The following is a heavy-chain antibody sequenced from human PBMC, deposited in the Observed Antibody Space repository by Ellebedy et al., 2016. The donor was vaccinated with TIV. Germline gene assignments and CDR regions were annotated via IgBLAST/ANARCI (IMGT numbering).Heavy chain of an antibody. Sequence: MPSETLSLTCAVSGGSISSSNWWSWVRQPPGKGLEWIGEIYHSGSTNYNPSLKSRVTISVDTSKNQFSLKLSSVTAADTAVYYCARGVSTRHPTFYYYYGMDVWGQGTTVTVSS. CDR1: GGSISSSNW. J-gene: IGHJ6*02. CDR3: ARGVSTRHPTFYYYYGMDV. V-gene: IGHV4-4*02. CDR2: IYHSGST.